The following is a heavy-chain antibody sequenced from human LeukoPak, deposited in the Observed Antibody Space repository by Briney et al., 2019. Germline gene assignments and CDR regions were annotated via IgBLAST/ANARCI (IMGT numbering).Heavy chain of an antibody. Sequence: SETLSLTCTVSGGSISSYYWSWIRQPPGKGLEWIGYIYYSGSTNYNPSLKSRVTISVDTSKNQFSLKLSSVTAADTAVYYCARVLNMGFRELSPDNWFDPWGQGTLVTVSS. CDR1: GGSISSYY. CDR2: IYYSGST. CDR3: ARVLNMGFRELSPDNWFDP. D-gene: IGHD3-10*01. J-gene: IGHJ5*02. V-gene: IGHV4-59*01.